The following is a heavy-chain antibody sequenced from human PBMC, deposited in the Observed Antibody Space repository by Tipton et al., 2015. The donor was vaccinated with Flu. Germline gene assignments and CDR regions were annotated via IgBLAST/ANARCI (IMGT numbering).Heavy chain of an antibody. D-gene: IGHD4-17*01. CDR3: TRDSYGDYLDGAPGY. CDR1: GGSISSGDYY. CDR2: ISSSGSA. J-gene: IGHJ4*02. V-gene: IGHV4-61*02. Sequence: TLSLTCTISGGSISSGDYYWSWLRQPAGKGLEWVGRISSSGSANYNPSLKSRVIISLDTSENQFSLNLQSATAADTAVYFCTRDSYGDYLDGAPGYWGQGTLVTVSS.